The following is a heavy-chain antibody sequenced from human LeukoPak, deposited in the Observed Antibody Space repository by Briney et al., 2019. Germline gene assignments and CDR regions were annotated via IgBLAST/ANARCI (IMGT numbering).Heavy chain of an antibody. J-gene: IGHJ4*02. CDR2: ISSSSTI. Sequence: GGSLRLSCAASGFTFSSYSMNWVRQAPGKGLEWVSYISSSSTIYYADSVKGRFTISRDNAKNSLYLQMNSLRAEDTAVYYCARRSAAARYYFDYWGQGTLVTVSS. CDR3: ARRSAAARYYFDY. D-gene: IGHD2-2*01. V-gene: IGHV3-48*01. CDR1: GFTFSSYS.